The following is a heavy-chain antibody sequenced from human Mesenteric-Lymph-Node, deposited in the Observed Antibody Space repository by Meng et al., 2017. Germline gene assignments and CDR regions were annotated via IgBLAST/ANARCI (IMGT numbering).Heavy chain of an antibody. Sequence: QVQRPGRGPGLFKASWSLSLTCVVYGGSLSGYYWSWIRQPPGKGLEWIGEINHSGNFKKKSSLESRVTISVDTSKNEFSLKLKSVTAADTAVYYCARERGGMASSTFLPFLDYWGQGSLVTVSS. CDR1: GGSLSGYY. V-gene: IGHV4-34*01. CDR2: INHSGNF. J-gene: IGHJ4*02. CDR3: ARERGGMASSTFLPFLDY. D-gene: IGHD2/OR15-2a*01.